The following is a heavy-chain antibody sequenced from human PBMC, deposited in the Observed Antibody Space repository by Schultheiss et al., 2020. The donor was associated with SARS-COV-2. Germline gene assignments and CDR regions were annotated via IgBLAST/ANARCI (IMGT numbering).Heavy chain of an antibody. V-gene: IGHV3-23*01. J-gene: IGHJ4*02. Sequence: GGSLRLSCAVSGFTFSSYAMHWVRQAPGKGLEWVSAISGSGGSTYYADSVKGRFTISRDNAKNSLYLQMNSLRAEDTAVYYCAREGLIAAHRAARGDYWGQGTLVTVSS. D-gene: IGHD6-13*01. CDR3: AREGLIAAHRAARGDY. CDR1: GFTFSSYA. CDR2: ISGSGGST.